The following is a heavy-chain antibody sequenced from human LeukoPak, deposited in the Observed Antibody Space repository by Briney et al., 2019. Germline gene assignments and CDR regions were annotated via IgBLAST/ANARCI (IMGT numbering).Heavy chain of an antibody. CDR2: IYYSGST. Sequence: SETLPLTCSVSGDSIRRYYWSWIRQPPGKGLEWIGYIYYSGSTNYNPSLKSRVTISLDTSKNQFSLKLSSVTAADTAVYYCARSESYDFWSGYYIGHWGQGTLVTVSS. CDR1: GDSIRRYY. J-gene: IGHJ4*02. CDR3: ARSESYDFWSGYYIGH. D-gene: IGHD3-3*01. V-gene: IGHV4-59*01.